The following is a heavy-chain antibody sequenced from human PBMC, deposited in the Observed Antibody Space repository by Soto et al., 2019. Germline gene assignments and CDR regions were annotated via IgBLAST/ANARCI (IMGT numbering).Heavy chain of an antibody. CDR3: ARAGYSSSWYGYYGMDV. V-gene: IGHV4-4*02. J-gene: IGHJ6*01. CDR1: GGSISSSNW. D-gene: IGHD6-13*01. CDR2: IYHSGST. Sequence: PSETLSLTCAVSGGSISSSNWWSWVRQPPGKGLEWIGEIYHSGSTNYNPSLKSRVTISVDKSKNQFSLKLSSVTAADTAVYYWARAGYSSSWYGYYGMDVWGQGTTVTVSS.